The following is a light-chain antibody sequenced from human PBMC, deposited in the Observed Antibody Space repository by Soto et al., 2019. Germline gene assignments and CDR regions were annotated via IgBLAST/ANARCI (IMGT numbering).Light chain of an antibody. J-gene: IGKJ1*01. CDR2: DAS. CDR1: QNINTW. V-gene: IGKV1-5*01. CDR3: QQYNTFPWT. Sequence: DIQMTQSPSILSASVGDRIAITCRASQNINTWLAWYQQKPGKPPKLLIYDASNLEGGVPPRFSGSGSGTQFTLTISSLQPDDFATYHCQQYNTFPWTFGQGTKVDIK.